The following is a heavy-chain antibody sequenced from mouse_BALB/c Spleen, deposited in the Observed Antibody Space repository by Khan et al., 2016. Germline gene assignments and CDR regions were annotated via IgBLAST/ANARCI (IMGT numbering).Heavy chain of an antibody. J-gene: IGHJ4*01. CDR3: ARSHYYSRSYAMDY. CDR2: ILPGSGST. CDR1: GYTFSSYW. D-gene: IGHD1-1*01. Sequence: QVRLQQSGAELMKPGASEKISCKATGYTFSSYWIEWVKQRPGHGLEWIGEILPGSGSTNQNEKFKGKATFTADTSSNTAYLQLSSLTSEDSAVYYGARSHYYSRSYAMDYWGQGTSVTVAS. V-gene: IGHV1-9*01.